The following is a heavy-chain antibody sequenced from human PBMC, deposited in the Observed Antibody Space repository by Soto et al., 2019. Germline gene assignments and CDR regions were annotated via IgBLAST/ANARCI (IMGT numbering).Heavy chain of an antibody. CDR1: GFTFSSYS. V-gene: IGHV3-21*01. J-gene: IGHJ4*02. CDR3: ALLTSGWYGDFDF. D-gene: IGHD6-19*01. Sequence: DVQLVESGGGLVKPGGSLTLSCAASGFTFSSYSLSWVRQAPGKGLEWVSSISSGHGDIYYADSVKGRFIGSRDNAKNLLFLQINNLGVEDTAVYYCALLTSGWYGDFDFWGQGTLVTVSS. CDR2: ISSGHGDI.